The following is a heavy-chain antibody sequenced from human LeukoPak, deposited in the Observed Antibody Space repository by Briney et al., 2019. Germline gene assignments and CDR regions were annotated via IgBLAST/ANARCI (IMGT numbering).Heavy chain of an antibody. D-gene: IGHD4-23*01. CDR3: ARDPYGGNSRLDY. CDR1: GSTFSSYG. CDR2: ISYDGSNK. V-gene: IGHV3-30*03. J-gene: IGHJ4*02. Sequence: GGSLRLSCAASGSTFSSYGMHWVRQAPGKGLEWVAVISYDGSNKYYADSVKGRFTISRDNSKNTLYLQMNSLRAEDTAVYYCARDPYGGNSRLDYWGQGTLVTVSS.